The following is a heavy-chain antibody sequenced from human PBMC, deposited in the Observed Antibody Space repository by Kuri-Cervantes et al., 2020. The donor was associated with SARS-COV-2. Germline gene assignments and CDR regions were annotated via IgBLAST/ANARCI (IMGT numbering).Heavy chain of an antibody. Sequence: ASVKVSCKASGYTFTSYYMHWVRQAPGQGLEWMGIINPSGGSTSYAQKFQGRVTMTRDTSTSTVYMELSSLRSEDTAVYYCARGFIDIVVVPAAPGRHFDYWSRGTLVTVSS. D-gene: IGHD2-2*01. CDR1: GYTFTSYY. V-gene: IGHV1-46*03. CDR3: ARGFIDIVVVPAAPGRHFDY. J-gene: IGHJ4*02. CDR2: INPSGGST.